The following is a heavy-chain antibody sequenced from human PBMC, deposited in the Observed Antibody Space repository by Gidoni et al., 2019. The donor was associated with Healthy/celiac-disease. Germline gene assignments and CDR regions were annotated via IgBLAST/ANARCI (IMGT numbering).Heavy chain of an antibody. CDR2: ISGSGGST. D-gene: IGHD4-17*01. CDR3: AKDGFRGSGDYDWYFDL. J-gene: IGHJ2*01. V-gene: IGHV3-23*01. CDR1: AFPLSSTA. Sequence: EVLLLQSGGGLVQPGGSLRLSCAASAFPLSSTAMSWVRQAPGKGREWVSAISGSGGSTYYADSVKGRFTISRDNSKNTLYLQMNSLRAEDTAVYYCAKDGFRGSGDYDWYFDLWGRGTLVTVSS.